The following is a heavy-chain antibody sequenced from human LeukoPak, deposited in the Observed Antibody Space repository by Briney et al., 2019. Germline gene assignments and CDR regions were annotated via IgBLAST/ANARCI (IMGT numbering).Heavy chain of an antibody. V-gene: IGHV4-38-2*02. D-gene: IGHD1-26*01. CDR3: ARDSGSWDFDY. Sequence: SETLSLTCTVSGYSISSGYCWGWIRQPPGKGLEWIGSIYHSGSTYYNPSLKSRVTISVDTSKNQFSLKLSSVTAADTAVYYCARDSGSWDFDYWGQGTLVTVSS. CDR1: GYSISSGYC. J-gene: IGHJ4*02. CDR2: IYHSGST.